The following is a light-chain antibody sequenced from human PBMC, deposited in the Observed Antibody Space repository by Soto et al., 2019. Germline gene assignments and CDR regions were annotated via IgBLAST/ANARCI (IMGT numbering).Light chain of an antibody. J-gene: IGLJ2*01. CDR3: AAWDDSLNGHVV. Sequence: QSVLTQPPSASGTPGQRVTISCSGTSSNIGTNPVNWFQHLPGTAPRLLIYSHNQRPSGVPDRFSGSKSGTSASLAISGLQSEDEVDYYCAAWDDSLNGHVVFGGGTKLTVL. V-gene: IGLV1-44*01. CDR2: SHN. CDR1: SSNIGTNP.